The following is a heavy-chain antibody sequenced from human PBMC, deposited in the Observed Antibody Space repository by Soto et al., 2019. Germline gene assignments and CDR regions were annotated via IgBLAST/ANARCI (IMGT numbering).Heavy chain of an antibody. V-gene: IGHV3-23*01. CDR2: ITYTGVST. CDR1: EFSFDDYA. Sequence: GGSLRLYCAASEFSFDDYAMSWVRQAPGKGLEWVSSITYTGVSTYYVDSVKGRFTISRDNSKDTLYLQMNSLRAEDMAIYYCAKASVWYPYFDSWGQGTPVTVSS. J-gene: IGHJ4*02. D-gene: IGHD6-13*01. CDR3: AKASVWYPYFDS.